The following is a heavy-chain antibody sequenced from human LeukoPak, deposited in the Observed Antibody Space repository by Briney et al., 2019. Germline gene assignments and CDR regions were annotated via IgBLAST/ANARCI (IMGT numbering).Heavy chain of an antibody. V-gene: IGHV3-53*01. CDR3: AKSRGESRGASNY. Sequence: GGSLRLSCAASGFTVSSNYMSWVRQAPGKGLEWVSVIYSGGSTYYADSVKGRFTISRDNSKNTLYLQMNSLRAEDTAVYYCAKSRGESRGASNYWGQGTLVTVSS. CDR2: IYSGGST. CDR1: GFTVSSNY. D-gene: IGHD1-26*01. J-gene: IGHJ4*02.